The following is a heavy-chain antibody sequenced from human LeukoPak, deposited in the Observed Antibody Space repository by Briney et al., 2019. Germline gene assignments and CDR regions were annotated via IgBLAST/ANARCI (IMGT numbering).Heavy chain of an antibody. V-gene: IGHV4-34*01. D-gene: IGHD4-17*01. J-gene: IGHJ4*02. CDR2: INHSGST. CDR1: GGSFSGYY. CDR3: ARDHYGDYVFDY. Sequence: SETLSLTCAVYGGSFSGYYWSWIRQPPGKGLEWIGEINHSGSTNYNPSLKSRVTISVDTSKNQFSLKLSCGTAADTAVYYCARDHYGDYVFDYWGQGTLVTVSS.